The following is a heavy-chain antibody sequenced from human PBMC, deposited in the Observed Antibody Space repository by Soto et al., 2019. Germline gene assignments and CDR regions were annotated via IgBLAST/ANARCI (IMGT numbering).Heavy chain of an antibody. CDR1: GFTFSSYN. CDR3: ARSAGDYYGMDV. D-gene: IGHD3-10*01. J-gene: IGHJ6*02. V-gene: IGHV3-21*01. Sequence: GGSLRLSCAASGFTFSSYNMNWVRQAPGKGLECVSSISSSSSYIYYADSVKGRFTISRDNAKNSLYLQMNSLRAEDTAVYYCARSAGDYYGMDVWGQGTTVTVSS. CDR2: ISSSSSYI.